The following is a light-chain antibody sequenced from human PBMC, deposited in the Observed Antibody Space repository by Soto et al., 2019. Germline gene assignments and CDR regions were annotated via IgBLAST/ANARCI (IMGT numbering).Light chain of an antibody. J-gene: IGKJ1*01. V-gene: IGKV3-20*01. CDR1: QSISSN. CDR2: GAS. CDR3: QQYSSSLRT. Sequence: LSPSLGPLDTHSFWASQSISSNLAWYQQKPGQAPRLLIYGASTRASGIPDRFSGSGSGTNFTLTISRLEPDDFAVYYCQQYSSSLRTFGQGTKVDIK.